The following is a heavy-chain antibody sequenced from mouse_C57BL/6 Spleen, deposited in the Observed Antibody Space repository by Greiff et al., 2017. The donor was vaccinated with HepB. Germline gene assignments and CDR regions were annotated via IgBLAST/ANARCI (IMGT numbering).Heavy chain of an antibody. D-gene: IGHD2-4*01. V-gene: IGHV14-1*01. Sequence: VQLQQSGAELVRPGASVKLSCTASGFNIKDYYMHWVKQRPEQGLEWIGRIDPEDGDTEYAPKFQGKATMTADTSSNTAYLQLSSLTSEDTAVYYCTYYDVGAWFAYWGQGTLVTVSA. J-gene: IGHJ3*01. CDR1: GFNIKDYY. CDR2: IDPEDGDT. CDR3: TYYDVGAWFAY.